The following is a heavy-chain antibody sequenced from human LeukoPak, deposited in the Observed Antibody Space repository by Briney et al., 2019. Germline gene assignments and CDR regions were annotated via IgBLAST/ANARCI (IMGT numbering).Heavy chain of an antibody. D-gene: IGHD3-10*01. CDR1: GGSINGFY. J-gene: IGHJ4*02. V-gene: IGHV4-59*08. Sequence: SETPSLTCTVSGGSINGFYWSWIRQPPGRRLEWIGYISYSGSTYYRPSLKSRLTMSLDTSQNQFSLRLNSVTAADTAIYYCARHVISFGESYSQYSFDYWGQGSLVTVSS. CDR2: ISYSGST. CDR3: ARHVISFGESYSQYSFDY.